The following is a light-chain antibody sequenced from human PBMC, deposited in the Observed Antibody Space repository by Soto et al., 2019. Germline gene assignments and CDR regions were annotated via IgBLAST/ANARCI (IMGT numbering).Light chain of an antibody. CDR1: SGYSNYK. V-gene: IGLV9-49*01. Sequence: QLALTQPPSASASLGASVTLICILSSGYSNYKVDWFQQRPGKGPRFVMRVGTGGIVGSKGDGIPDRFSVLGSGLNRYLTIKNIQEEDESDYHCGADHGSRSNFGLFGGGTKLTVL. CDR2: VGTGGIVG. J-gene: IGLJ2*01. CDR3: GADHGSRSNFGL.